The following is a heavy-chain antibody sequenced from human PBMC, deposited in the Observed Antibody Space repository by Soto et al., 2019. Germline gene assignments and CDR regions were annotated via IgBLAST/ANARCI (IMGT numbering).Heavy chain of an antibody. D-gene: IGHD6-13*01. Sequence: GASVKVSCKASGYTFTSYAMHWVRQAPGQRLEWMGWINAGNGNTKYAQKLQDRVTMTTDTSTSTAYMELRSLRSDDTAVYYCASETSIAAADYWGQGTLVTVSS. V-gene: IGHV1-3*01. J-gene: IGHJ4*02. CDR3: ASETSIAAADY. CDR1: GYTFTSYA. CDR2: INAGNGNT.